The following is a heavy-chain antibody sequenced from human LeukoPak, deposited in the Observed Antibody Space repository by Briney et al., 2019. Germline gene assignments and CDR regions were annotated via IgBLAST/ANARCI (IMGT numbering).Heavy chain of an antibody. CDR1: GFTFSSYA. CDR2: ISGSGGST. Sequence: PGGSLRLSCAASGFTFSSYAMSWVRQAPGKGLEWVSAISGSGGSTYYADSVKGRFTISRDNSKNTLYLQMNSLRAEDTAVYYCANPGGYSGYDPLYGMDVWGQGTTVTVSS. D-gene: IGHD5-12*01. CDR3: ANPGGYSGYDPLYGMDV. J-gene: IGHJ6*02. V-gene: IGHV3-23*01.